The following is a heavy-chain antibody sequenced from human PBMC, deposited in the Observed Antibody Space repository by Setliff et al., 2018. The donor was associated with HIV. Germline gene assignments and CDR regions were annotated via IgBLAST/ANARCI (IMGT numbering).Heavy chain of an antibody. Sequence: PSETLSLTCSVSGGSFSSDSYYWGWIRQFPGKGLEWIGSIYYSGSTYYHPSLKSRVTISVDTSKNQFSLKLTSVTAADTAVYYCAREVRWELPQGFDHWGQGSQVTVSS. CDR1: GGSFSSDSYY. CDR3: AREVRWELPQGFDH. CDR2: IYYSGST. D-gene: IGHD1-26*01. V-gene: IGHV4-39*07. J-gene: IGHJ4*02.